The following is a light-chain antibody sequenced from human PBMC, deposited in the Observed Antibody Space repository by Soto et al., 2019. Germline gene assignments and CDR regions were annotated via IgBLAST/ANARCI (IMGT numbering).Light chain of an antibody. CDR3: NSYVGSNNYA. CDR1: SRDVGGYNY. Sequence: QSVLTQPASVSGSPGQSITISCTGTSRDVGGYNYVSWYQQHPGKAPKLMIFEVSNRPSGISIRFSGSKSGNTASLTISGLQTEDEADYYCNSYVGSNNYAFGTGTKVTVL. V-gene: IGLV2-14*01. CDR2: EVS. J-gene: IGLJ1*01.